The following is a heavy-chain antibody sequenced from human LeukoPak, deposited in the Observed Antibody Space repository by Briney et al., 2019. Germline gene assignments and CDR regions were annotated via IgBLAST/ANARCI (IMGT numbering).Heavy chain of an antibody. CDR2: INAGNGNT. CDR1: GYTFTSYA. J-gene: IGHJ6*02. Sequence: GESLKISCKASGYTFTSYAMHWVRQAPGQRLEWMGWINAGNGNTKYSQKFQGRVTITRDTSASTAYMELSSLRSEGTAVYYCARTLCRRYCSSTSLLDYYGMDVWGQGTTVTVSS. V-gene: IGHV1-3*01. D-gene: IGHD2-2*01. CDR3: ARTLCRRYCSSTSLLDYYGMDV.